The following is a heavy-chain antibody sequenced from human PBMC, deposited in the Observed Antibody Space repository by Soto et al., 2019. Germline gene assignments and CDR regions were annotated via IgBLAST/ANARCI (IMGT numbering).Heavy chain of an antibody. D-gene: IGHD3-16*01. J-gene: IGHJ5*02. V-gene: IGHV4-30-2*01. CDR1: GGSISSGGYS. CDR2: IYHSGST. CDR3: ARDHIGGASWFDP. Sequence: SETLSLTCAVSGGSISSGGYSWSWIRQPPGKGLEWIGYIYHSGSTYYNPSLKSRVTISVDRSKNQFSLKLSSVTAADTAVYYCARDHIGGASWFDPWGQGTLVTVSS.